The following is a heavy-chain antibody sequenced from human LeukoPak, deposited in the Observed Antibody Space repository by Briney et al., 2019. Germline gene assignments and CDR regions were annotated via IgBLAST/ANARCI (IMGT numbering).Heavy chain of an antibody. Sequence: SETLSLTCTVSGGPISSYYWSWIRQPAGKGLEWIGRIYTSGSTNYNPSLKSRVTMSVDTSKNQFSLKLSSVTAADTAVYYCARSQGRRDGGYFDYWDQGTLVTVSS. J-gene: IGHJ4*02. CDR1: GGPISSYY. V-gene: IGHV4-4*07. CDR2: IYTSGST. CDR3: ARSQGRRDGGYFDY.